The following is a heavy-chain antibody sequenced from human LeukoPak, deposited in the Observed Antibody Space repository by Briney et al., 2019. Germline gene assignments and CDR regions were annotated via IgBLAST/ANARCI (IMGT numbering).Heavy chain of an antibody. CDR1: GGSISSSSYY. D-gene: IGHD4-11*01. CDR3: ARRQELRFDWFDP. V-gene: IGHV4-39*01. Sequence: SETLSLTCTVSGGSISSSSYYWGWIRQPPGRGREWIESIYYSGSTYDNPALKSRVTISVDTSKNQFSLKLSSVTAADTAVYYCARRQELRFDWFDPWGQGTLVTVSS. J-gene: IGHJ5*02. CDR2: IYYSGST.